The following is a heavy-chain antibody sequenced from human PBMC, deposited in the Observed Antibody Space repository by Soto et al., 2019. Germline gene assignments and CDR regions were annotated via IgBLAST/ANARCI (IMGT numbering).Heavy chain of an antibody. CDR2: IYTSGST. CDR1: GGSISSYY. Sequence: SETLSLTCTVSGGSISSYYWSWIRQPAGKGLEWIGRIYTSGSTNYNPSLKSRVTMSVDTSKNQFSLELSSVTAADTAVYYCARGFKDIVVVVAANAFDIWGQGTMVTVSS. CDR3: ARGFKDIVVVVAANAFDI. J-gene: IGHJ3*02. D-gene: IGHD2-15*01. V-gene: IGHV4-4*07.